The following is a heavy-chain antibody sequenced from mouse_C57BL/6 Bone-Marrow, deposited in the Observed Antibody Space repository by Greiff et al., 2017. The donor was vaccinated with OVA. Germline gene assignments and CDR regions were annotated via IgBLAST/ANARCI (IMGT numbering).Heavy chain of an antibody. V-gene: IGHV5-9*01. CDR3: ARLTTSYFDY. Sequence: DVMLVESGGGLVKPGGSLKLSCAASGFTFSSYTMSWVRQTPEKRLEWVATISGGGGNTYYPDSVKGRFTISRDNAKNTLYLQMSSLRSEDTALYYCARLTTSYFDYWGQGTTLTVSS. J-gene: IGHJ2*01. CDR1: GFTFSSYT. D-gene: IGHD2-12*01. CDR2: ISGGGGNT.